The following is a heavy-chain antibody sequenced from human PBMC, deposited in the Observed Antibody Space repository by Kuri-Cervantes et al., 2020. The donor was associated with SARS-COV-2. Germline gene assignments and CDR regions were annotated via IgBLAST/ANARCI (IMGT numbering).Heavy chain of an antibody. V-gene: IGHV3-74*01. J-gene: IGHJ4*02. D-gene: IGHD3-3*01. CDR2: INPDGSYT. CDR3: ARANDFWSGYSAYYFDY. Sequence: GGSLRLSCAASGFTFSGHWIHWVRQAPGKGLVWVSRINPDGSYTNNADSVKGRFTLSRDNAKNMLFLQMNSLRAEDTAVYYCARANDFWSGYSAYYFDYWGQGTRVT. CDR1: GFTFSGHW.